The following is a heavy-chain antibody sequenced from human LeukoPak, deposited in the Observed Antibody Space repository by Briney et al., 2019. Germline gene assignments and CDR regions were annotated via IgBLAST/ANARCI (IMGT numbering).Heavy chain of an antibody. CDR2: ISAYNGNT. V-gene: IGHV1-18*01. CDR1: GYTFTSYG. CDR3: ARDSGYSSGWYWGYFDC. Sequence: ASVKVSCKASGYTFTSYGISWVRQAPGQGLEWMGWISAYNGNTNYAQKLQGRVTMTTDTSTSTAYMELRSLRSDDTAVYYCARDSGYSSGWYWGYFDCWGQGTLVTVSS. D-gene: IGHD6-19*01. J-gene: IGHJ4*02.